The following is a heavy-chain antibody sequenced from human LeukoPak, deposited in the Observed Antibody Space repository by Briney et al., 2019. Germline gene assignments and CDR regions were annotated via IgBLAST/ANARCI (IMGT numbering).Heavy chain of an antibody. CDR2: IYYSGST. CDR1: GGSVSSGSYY. CDR3: ARELIAAAGTNFDY. V-gene: IGHV4-61*01. Sequence: SETLSLTCTVSGGSVSSGSYYWSWIRQPPGKGLEWIGYIYYSGSTNYNPSPKSRVTISVDTSKNQFSLKLSSVTAADTAVYYCARELIAAAGTNFDYWGQGTLVTVSS. D-gene: IGHD6-13*01. J-gene: IGHJ4*02.